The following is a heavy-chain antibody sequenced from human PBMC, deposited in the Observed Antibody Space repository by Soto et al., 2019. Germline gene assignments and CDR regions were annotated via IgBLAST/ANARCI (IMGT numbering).Heavy chain of an antibody. CDR2: ISGSGGST. Sequence: AGGSLRLSCAASGFTFSSYAMSWVRQAPGKGLEWVSAISGSGGSTYYADSVKGRFTISRDNSKNTLYLQMNSLRAEDTAVYYCAKDRITGTRRSYDAFDIWGQGTMVTVSS. CDR3: AKDRITGTRRSYDAFDI. V-gene: IGHV3-23*01. CDR1: GFTFSSYA. D-gene: IGHD1-7*01. J-gene: IGHJ3*02.